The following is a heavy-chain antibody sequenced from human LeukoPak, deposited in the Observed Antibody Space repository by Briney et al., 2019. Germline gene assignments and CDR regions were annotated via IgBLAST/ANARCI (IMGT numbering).Heavy chain of an antibody. CDR1: GFTFSSYW. J-gene: IGHJ3*02. Sequence: PGGSLRLSCAASGFTFSSYWMHWVRQAPGKGLVWVSRINSDESSTSYADSVKGRFTISRDNAKNTLYLQMNSLRAEDTAVYYCARDLGGYGDYAGDAFDIWGQGTMVTVSS. CDR3: ARDLGGYGDYAGDAFDI. CDR2: INSDESST. V-gene: IGHV3-74*01. D-gene: IGHD4-17*01.